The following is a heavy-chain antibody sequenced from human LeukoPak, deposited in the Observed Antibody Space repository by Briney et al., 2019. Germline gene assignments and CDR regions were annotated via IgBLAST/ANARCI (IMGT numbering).Heavy chain of an antibody. J-gene: IGHJ6*03. CDR1: GFTFSSYG. CDR3: ARSYGGYYYYKDV. D-gene: IGHD5-18*01. Sequence: GGSLRLSCAASGFTFSSYGMSWVRQAPGKGLEWVSTISGSGGSTYYADSVKGRFTISRDNSKNTLYLQMNSLRAEDTAVYYCARSYGGYYYYKDVWGKGTTVTVSS. V-gene: IGHV3-23*01. CDR2: ISGSGGST.